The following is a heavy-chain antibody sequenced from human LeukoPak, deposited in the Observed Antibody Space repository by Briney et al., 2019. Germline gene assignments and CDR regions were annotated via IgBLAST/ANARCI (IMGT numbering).Heavy chain of an antibody. CDR3: ARVSYDYGFDY. CDR1: GFTFTDFY. V-gene: IGHV3-11*05. CDR2: INPGTDVV. D-gene: IGHD5-12*01. Sequence: GGSLRLSCAASGFTFTDFYMTWIRQAPGKGLEWVAYINPGTDVVNYANSVKGRFTVSRDNPKNTLYLQMNNLRAEDTAVYYCARVSYDYGFDYWGQGALVTVSS. J-gene: IGHJ4*02.